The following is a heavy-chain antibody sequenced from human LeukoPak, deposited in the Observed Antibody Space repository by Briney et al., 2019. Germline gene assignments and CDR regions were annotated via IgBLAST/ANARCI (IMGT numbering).Heavy chain of an antibody. CDR1: GFPFSTYW. Sequence: PGGSLRLSCAASGFPFSTYWMSWVHQAPGKGLEWVSSISSSSSYIYYADSVKGRFTISRDNSKNTLYLQMNSLKSEDTAVYYCARGLGGYYFYYMDVWGKGTTVTVSS. CDR3: ARGLGGYYFYYMDV. J-gene: IGHJ6*03. D-gene: IGHD3-16*01. V-gene: IGHV3-21*04. CDR2: ISSSSSYI.